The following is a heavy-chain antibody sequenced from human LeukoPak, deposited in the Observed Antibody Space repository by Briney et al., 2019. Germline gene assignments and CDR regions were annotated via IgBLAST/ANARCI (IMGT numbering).Heavy chain of an antibody. CDR3: ARHKHSSSWYLGGYFDY. Sequence: GGSLRLSCVASGFTFSIYSMNWVRQAPGKGLEWVSSIGGSSSSLYYAESVKGRFTISRDNARNSLYLQMNSLRVEDTAVYYCARHKHSSSWYLGGYFDYWGQGTLVTVSS. CDR2: IGGSSSSL. CDR1: GFTFSIYS. J-gene: IGHJ4*02. D-gene: IGHD6-13*01. V-gene: IGHV3-21*01.